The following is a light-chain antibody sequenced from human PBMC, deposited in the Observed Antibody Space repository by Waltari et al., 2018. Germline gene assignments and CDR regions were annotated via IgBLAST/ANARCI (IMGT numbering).Light chain of an antibody. CDR1: NIGSKS. Sequence: SYVLSKPPSVSVAPGQTAMITCGGNNIGSKSVHWYQQKPGQAPGLVVYDDSDRPSGIPERFSGSNSGNTATLTINRVEAGDEADYYCQVWDSTSDHVVFGGGTKLTVL. V-gene: IGLV3-21*02. CDR3: QVWDSTSDHVV. J-gene: IGLJ2*01. CDR2: DDS.